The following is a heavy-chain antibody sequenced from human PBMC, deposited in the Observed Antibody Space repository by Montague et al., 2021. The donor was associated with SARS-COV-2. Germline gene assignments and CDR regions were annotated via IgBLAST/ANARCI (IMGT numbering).Heavy chain of an antibody. Sequence: ETLSLTCTVSGGSISSSSYYWGWIRQPPGKGLEWIGSIYYSGSAYYNPSLKSRVTISVDTSKNQFSLKLSSVTAADTAVYYCARVGRQQLVRLSGMDVWGQGTTVTVSS. CDR3: ARVGRQQLVRLSGMDV. CDR1: GGSISSSSYY. J-gene: IGHJ6*02. V-gene: IGHV4-39*07. D-gene: IGHD6-13*01. CDR2: IYYSGSA.